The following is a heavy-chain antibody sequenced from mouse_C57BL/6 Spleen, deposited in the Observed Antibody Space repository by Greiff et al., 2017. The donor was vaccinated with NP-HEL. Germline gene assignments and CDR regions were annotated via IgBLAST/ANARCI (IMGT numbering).Heavy chain of an antibody. J-gene: IGHJ1*03. CDR3: ARAPGITPYWYFDV. CDR2: SDGGSYT. V-gene: IGHV5-4*01. Sequence: EVQVVESGGGLVKPGGSLKLSCAASGFTFSSYAISDGGSYTYYPDNVKGRFTISRDNAKNNLYLQMSHLKSEDTAMYYCARAPGITPYWYFDVWGTGTTVTVSS. CDR1: GFTFSSYA. D-gene: IGHD2-4*01.